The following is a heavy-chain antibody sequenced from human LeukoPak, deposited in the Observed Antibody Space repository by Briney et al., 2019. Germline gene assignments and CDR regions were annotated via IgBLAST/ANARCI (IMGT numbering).Heavy chain of an antibody. D-gene: IGHD3-10*01. J-gene: IGHJ5*02. Sequence: GGSLRLSCAASGFMFSAYWMHWVRQTPGKGLVWVSRINTDGTTTNYADSVKGRFTIFRDNAKNTVYLQMNSLRDEDTAGYYCLTAGGSGSYGRFDPWGQGTLVSVSS. CDR1: GFMFSAYW. V-gene: IGHV3-74*01. CDR2: INTDGTTT. CDR3: LTAGGSGSYGRFDP.